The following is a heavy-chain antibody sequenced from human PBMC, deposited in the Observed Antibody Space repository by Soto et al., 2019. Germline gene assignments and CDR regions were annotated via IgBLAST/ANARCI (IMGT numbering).Heavy chain of an antibody. J-gene: IGHJ3*02. CDR3: ARHGHPDFWSGYSVDAFDI. CDR2: IYYSGST. Sequence: LETLPLTCTVSGVSIISSSYYWGWIRQPPGKGLEWIGSIYYSGSTYYNPSLKSRVTISVDTSKNQFSLKLSSVTAADTAVYYCARHGHPDFWSGYSVDAFDIWGQGTMVTVS. V-gene: IGHV4-39*01. D-gene: IGHD3-3*01. CDR1: GVSIISSSYY.